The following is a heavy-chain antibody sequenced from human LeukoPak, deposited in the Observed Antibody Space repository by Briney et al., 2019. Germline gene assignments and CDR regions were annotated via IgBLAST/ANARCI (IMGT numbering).Heavy chain of an antibody. CDR1: GDSVSSNSAV. J-gene: IGHJ5*02. CDR3: ARKGSSWQNWFDP. CDR2: TYYRSKWYN. Sequence: SQTLSLTCAISGDSVSSNSAVWNWIRQSPPRGLEWLGRTYYRSKWYNDYAVSVKSRITINPDTAKNQFSLQLNSVTPEDTAVYYCARKGSSWQNWFDPWGQGTLVTVSS. V-gene: IGHV6-1*01. D-gene: IGHD6-13*01.